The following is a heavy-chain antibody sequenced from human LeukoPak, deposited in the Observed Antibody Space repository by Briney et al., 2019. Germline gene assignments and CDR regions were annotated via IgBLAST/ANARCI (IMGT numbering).Heavy chain of an antibody. Sequence: PGXXLRLSCAASGFTFSSYWMSWVRQAPGKGLEWVANIKQDGSEKYYVDSVKGRFTISRDNAKNSLYLQMNSLRAEDTAVYYCARVGDTAMYYYMDVWGKGTTVTVSS. CDR1: GFTFSSYW. CDR2: IKQDGSEK. D-gene: IGHD5-18*01. J-gene: IGHJ6*03. CDR3: ARVGDTAMYYYMDV. V-gene: IGHV3-7*01.